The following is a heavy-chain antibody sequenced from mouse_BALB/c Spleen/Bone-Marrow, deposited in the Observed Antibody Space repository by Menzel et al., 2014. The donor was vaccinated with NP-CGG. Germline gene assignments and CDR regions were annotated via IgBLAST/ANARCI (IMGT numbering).Heavy chain of an antibody. D-gene: IGHD2-10*02. V-gene: IGHV1-4*01. CDR2: ITPSSGYT. J-gene: IGHJ4*01. CDR3: AYGNYCYAMDY. Sequence: QVQLPQSGAELARPGAPVKMSCKASGYTFTSYTMHWVTQRPGPGLEWIGYITPSSGYTNYNQKFKDKATLTADNSSSTAYMQLSSLTSEDSAVYYCAYGNYCYAMDYRGQVTSVTFPS. CDR1: GYTFTSYT.